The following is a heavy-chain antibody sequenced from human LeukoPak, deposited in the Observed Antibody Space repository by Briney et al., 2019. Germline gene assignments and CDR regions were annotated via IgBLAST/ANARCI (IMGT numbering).Heavy chain of an antibody. J-gene: IGHJ5*02. CDR1: GFTFGDYF. CDR2: IRSQAHGGTT. Sequence: GGSLRLSCTTSGFTFGDYFMNWFRQAPGKGLEWVGFIRSQAHGGTTEYAAYVKGRFTISRDDSKSIAYLQMNSLMTDDTALYYCIRHRHSFNWFDPWGQGTLVTVSS. CDR3: IRHRHSFNWFDP. D-gene: IGHD5-18*01. V-gene: IGHV3-49*03.